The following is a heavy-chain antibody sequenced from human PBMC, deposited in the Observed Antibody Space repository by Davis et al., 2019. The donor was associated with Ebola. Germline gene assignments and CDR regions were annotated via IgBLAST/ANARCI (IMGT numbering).Heavy chain of an antibody. Sequence: PGGSLRLSCATSGFTFSSYAIHWVRQAPGKGLEWVAVMSYDGSNEYYADSVKGRFIISRDISKKTLYLQMNSLRAEDTAVYYCAIDEPQIYDFWSGYYDSWGPGTLVTVSS. CDR1: GFTFSSYA. CDR2: MSYDGSNE. D-gene: IGHD3-3*01. V-gene: IGHV3-30*03. CDR3: AIDEPQIYDFWSGYYDS. J-gene: IGHJ4*02.